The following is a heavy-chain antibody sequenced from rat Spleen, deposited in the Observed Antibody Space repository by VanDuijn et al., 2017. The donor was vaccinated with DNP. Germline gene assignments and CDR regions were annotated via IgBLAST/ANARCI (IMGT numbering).Heavy chain of an antibody. CDR3: KVGAQY. Sequence: EVQLVESGGGLVQPGRSMKLSCAASGFTFSNYDMAWVRQAPKKGLEWVATISYEGSGTYYRDSVKGRFTISRDNAKSTLYLQMDSLRSEDTATYYCKVGAQYWGQGVMVTVSS. J-gene: IGHJ2*01. D-gene: IGHD5-1*01. CDR1: GFTFSNYD. V-gene: IGHV5-7*01. CDR2: ISYEGSGT.